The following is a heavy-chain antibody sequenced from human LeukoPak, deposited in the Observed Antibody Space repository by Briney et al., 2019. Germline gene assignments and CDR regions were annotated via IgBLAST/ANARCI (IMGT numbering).Heavy chain of an antibody. CDR1: GFTLRSYA. CDR3: AKDVEATISSGGYYFDY. D-gene: IGHD6-19*01. CDR2: ISGSDGST. J-gene: IGHJ4*02. Sequence: GGSLRLSCAASGFTLRSYAMSWVLQAPGKGLEWVSAISGSDGSTHYADSVKGRFTISRDISYNRLYLQMNSLRAEDTAVYYCAKDVEATISSGGYYFDYCGQGTLVTVSS. V-gene: IGHV3-23*01.